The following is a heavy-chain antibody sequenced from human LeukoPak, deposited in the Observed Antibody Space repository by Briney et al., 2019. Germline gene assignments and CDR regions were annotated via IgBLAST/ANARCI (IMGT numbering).Heavy chain of an antibody. CDR2: INHSGSI. Sequence: SETLSLTCAVYGGSFSGYYWNWIRQPPGEGLGWIGEINHSGSINYNPSLKSRVTISVDTSKNQFSLKLSSVTAADTAVYYCARKPRGSESSGYYYYYYMDVWGKGTTVTVSS. CDR3: ARKPRGSESSGYYYYYYMDV. D-gene: IGHD3-22*01. V-gene: IGHV4-34*01. CDR1: GGSFSGYY. J-gene: IGHJ6*03.